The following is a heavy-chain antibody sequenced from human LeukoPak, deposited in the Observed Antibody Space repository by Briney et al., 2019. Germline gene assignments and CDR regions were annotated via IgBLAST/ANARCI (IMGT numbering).Heavy chain of an antibody. CDR3: ARDIRNEGAFDI. Sequence: PTGGSLIRSCAASGFTFSGYWMHWVRQAPGKGLVWVSRINSDGRSTSYADSVKGRFTISRDNAKNTLYVQMNSLRAEDTAVYYCARDIRNEGAFDIWGQGTMVTVSS. CDR1: GFTFSGYW. D-gene: IGHD3-3*02. CDR2: INSDGRST. V-gene: IGHV3-74*01. J-gene: IGHJ3*02.